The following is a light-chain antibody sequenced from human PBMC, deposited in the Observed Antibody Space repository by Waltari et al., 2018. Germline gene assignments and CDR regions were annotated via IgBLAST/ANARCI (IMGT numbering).Light chain of an antibody. CDR1: STDLASYNL. J-gene: IGLJ1*01. CDR2: EAT. V-gene: IGLV2-23*01. CDR3: CSYTGSSTSYG. Sequence: QSALSQPASVSGSPGQSLTITCTRASTDLASYNLVAWYQHPPNRAPKLIIYEATKRPSGISHRFSGAKSGATASLRISGLQADDEADYYCCSYTGSSTSYGCGGGTKVTVL.